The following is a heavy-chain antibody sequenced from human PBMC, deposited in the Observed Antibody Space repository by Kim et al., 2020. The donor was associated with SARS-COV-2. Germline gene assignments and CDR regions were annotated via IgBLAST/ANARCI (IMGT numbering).Heavy chain of an antibody. V-gene: IGHV4-34*01. D-gene: IGHD3-10*01. CDR1: GGSFSGYY. Sequence: SETLSLTCAVYGGSFSGYYWSWIRQPPGKGLEWIGEINHSGSTNYNPSLKSRVTISVDTSKNQFSLKLSSVTAADTAVYYCARSYYYGSGSYSLFGYWGQGTLVTVSS. J-gene: IGHJ4*02. CDR3: ARSYYYGSGSYSLFGY. CDR2: INHSGST.